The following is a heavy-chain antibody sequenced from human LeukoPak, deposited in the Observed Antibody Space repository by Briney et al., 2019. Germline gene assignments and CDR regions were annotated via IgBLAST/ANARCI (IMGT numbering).Heavy chain of an antibody. CDR2: ISGSGGST. J-gene: IGHJ6*02. Sequence: QPGGSLRLSCAASGFTFSSYAMSWVRQAPGKGLEWVSAISGSGGSTYYADSVKGRFTISRDNSKNTLYLQMNSLRAEDTAVYYCARDRGIAAAGRRRRSYYYYGMDVWGQGTTVTVSS. CDR1: GFTFSSYA. D-gene: IGHD6-13*01. V-gene: IGHV3-23*01. CDR3: ARDRGIAAAGRRRRSYYYYGMDV.